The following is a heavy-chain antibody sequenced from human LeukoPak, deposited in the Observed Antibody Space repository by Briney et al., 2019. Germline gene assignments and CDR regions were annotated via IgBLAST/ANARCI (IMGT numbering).Heavy chain of an antibody. J-gene: IGHJ4*02. D-gene: IGHD5-24*01. V-gene: IGHV1-18*01. Sequence: ASVKVSCKASGYTFTSYGISWVRQAPGQGLEWMGWISAYNGNTNYAQKLQGRVTMTTDTSTSTAYMELRSLRSDDTAVYYCARAKPVEMAIAPIDYWGQGTLVTVSS. CDR2: ISAYNGNT. CDR3: ARAKPVEMAIAPIDY. CDR1: GYTFTSYG.